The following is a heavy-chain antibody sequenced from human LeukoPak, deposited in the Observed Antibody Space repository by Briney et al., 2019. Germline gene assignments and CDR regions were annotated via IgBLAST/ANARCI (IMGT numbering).Heavy chain of an antibody. J-gene: IGHJ5*02. D-gene: IGHD4-17*01. CDR2: IDHSGST. V-gene: IGHV4-59*08. CDR3: ARHYFSTLTTLLRGVKKQKSRFDP. CDR1: GGSFSSYY. Sequence: SETLSLTCTVSGGSFSSYYWTWIRQPPGKGLEWIGYIDHSGSTNYNPSLKSRVSISSDTSKNQFSLELSSVTAADTAVYYCARHYFSTLTTLLRGVKKQKSRFDPWGQGTLVTVSS.